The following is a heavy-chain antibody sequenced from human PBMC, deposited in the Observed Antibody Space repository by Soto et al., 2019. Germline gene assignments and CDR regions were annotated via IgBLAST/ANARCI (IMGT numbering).Heavy chain of an antibody. CDR2: IKSKTDGGTT. D-gene: IGHD3-22*01. CDR3: TTDSYSTIIIVRFDY. Sequence: PGGSLRLSCSASGFIFSDYAMHWVRQAPGKGLEWVGRIKSKTDGGTTDYAEPVKGRFAISRDDSNNMVYLQMNSLKIEYTAVYYCTTDSYSTIIIVRFDYWGHGTLVTVSS. J-gene: IGHJ4*01. V-gene: IGHV3-15*07. CDR1: GFIFSDYA.